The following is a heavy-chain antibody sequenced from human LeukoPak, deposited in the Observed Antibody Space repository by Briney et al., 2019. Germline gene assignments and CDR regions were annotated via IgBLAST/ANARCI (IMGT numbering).Heavy chain of an antibody. V-gene: IGHV6-1*01. CDR2: TYYRSKWYN. Sequence: SQTLSLTCAISGDSVSSNSAAWNWIRQSPSRGLEWLGRTYYRSKWYNDYAVSVKSRITINPDPSKNQFSLQLNSVTPEDTAVYYCAGDRITPPAVYWYFDIWGRGTLVTVSS. J-gene: IGHJ2*01. D-gene: IGHD2-15*01. CDR3: AGDRITPPAVYWYFDI. CDR1: GDSVSSNSAA.